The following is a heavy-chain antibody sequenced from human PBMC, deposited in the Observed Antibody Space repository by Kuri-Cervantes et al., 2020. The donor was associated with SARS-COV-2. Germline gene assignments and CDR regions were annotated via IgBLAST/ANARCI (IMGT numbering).Heavy chain of an antibody. D-gene: IGHD3-3*01. CDR2: ISSSGSTI. J-gene: IGHJ4*02. CDR1: GFTLSTYA. V-gene: IGHV3-48*04. Sequence: GESLKISCAASGFTLSTYAMNWVRQAPGKGLEWVSYISSSGSTIYYADSVKGRFTISRDNAKNSLYLQMNSLRTEDTAMYFCTRGQSNYGFWSGRPGMVYFDYWGQGALVTVSS. CDR3: TRGQSNYGFWSGRPGMVYFDY.